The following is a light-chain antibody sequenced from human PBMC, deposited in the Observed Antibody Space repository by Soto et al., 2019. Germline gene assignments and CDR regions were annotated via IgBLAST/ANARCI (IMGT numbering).Light chain of an antibody. J-gene: IGKJ4*01. CDR3: QQYSSSPLT. V-gene: IGKV3-20*01. CDR2: GAS. Sequence: PAERATLSCRASQSVRTTVAWYHQRPGQAPRLLIYGASTRATGIPDRFSGSGSGTDFTLTISRLEPEDFAVYYCQQYSSSPLTFGGGTKVDIK. CDR1: QSVRTT.